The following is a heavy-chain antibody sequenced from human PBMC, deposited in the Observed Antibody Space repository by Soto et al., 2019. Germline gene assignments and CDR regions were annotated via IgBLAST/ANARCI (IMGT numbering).Heavy chain of an antibody. CDR3: ATRMGYSGSWVLGN. CDR2: ISASSHYI. J-gene: IGHJ4*02. Sequence: LRPDCADSRFIFSPYYMGWIRQAPGKGLEWVSSISASSHYISYTDSRKGRFTISRDNAKNSLFLQMNSLRAEDTAVYYCATRMGYSGSWVLGNWGQGTLVTVSA. V-gene: IGHV3-11*04. D-gene: IGHD6-13*01. CDR1: RFIFSPYY.